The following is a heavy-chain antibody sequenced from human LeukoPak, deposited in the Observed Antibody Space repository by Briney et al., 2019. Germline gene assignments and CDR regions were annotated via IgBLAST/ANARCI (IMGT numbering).Heavy chain of an antibody. J-gene: IGHJ4*02. D-gene: IGHD4-23*01. V-gene: IGHV4-59*01. CDR1: GGSISSYY. Sequence: SETLSLTCTVSGGSISSYYWSLIRQPPGKGLEWIGYIFYSGITNYNPSLKSRVVISVDTSKNQFSLNLTPVTAADTAVYYCARVGVDYSGNVLKYFFDYWGQGTLVTVSS. CDR3: ARVGVDYSGNVLKYFFDY. CDR2: IFYSGIT.